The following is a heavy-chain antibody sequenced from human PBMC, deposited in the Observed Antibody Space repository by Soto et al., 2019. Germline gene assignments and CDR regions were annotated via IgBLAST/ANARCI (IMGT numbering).Heavy chain of an antibody. D-gene: IGHD2-2*01. CDR3: AQGRLPPLRSIDY. CDR1: GFTFSSYG. J-gene: IGHJ4*02. Sequence: QVQLVASGGGVVQPGRSLRLSCAASGFTFSSYGMHWVRQAPGKGLEWVAVISYDGSNKYYADSVKGRFTISRDNSKNTLYLQMNSLRAEDTAVYYCAQGRLPPLRSIDYWGQGTLVTVSS. CDR2: ISYDGSNK. V-gene: IGHV3-30*18.